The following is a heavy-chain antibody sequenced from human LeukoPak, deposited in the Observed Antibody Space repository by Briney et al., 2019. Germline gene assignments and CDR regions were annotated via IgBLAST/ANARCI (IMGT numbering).Heavy chain of an antibody. CDR2: IYYSGST. CDR3: ATGRDGYNSLDY. D-gene: IGHD5-24*01. CDR1: GGSISSYY. Sequence: PSETLSLTCTVSGGSISSYYWSWIRQPPGKGLEWIGYIYYSGSTNYNPSLKSRVTISVDTSKNQFSLKLSSVTAADTAVYYCATGRDGYNSLDYWGQGTLVTVSS. J-gene: IGHJ4*02. V-gene: IGHV4-59*01.